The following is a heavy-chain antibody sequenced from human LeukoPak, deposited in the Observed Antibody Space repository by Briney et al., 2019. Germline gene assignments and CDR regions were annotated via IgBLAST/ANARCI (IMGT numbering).Heavy chain of an antibody. CDR3: AKDRGSILVPAAIDY. CDR1: GFTFSSYA. J-gene: IGHJ4*02. V-gene: IGHV3-23*01. CDR2: ISGRSGST. D-gene: IGHD2-2*01. Sequence: PGGSLRLSCAASGFTFSSYAMSWVRQAPGKGLEWVSGISGRSGSTYYADSVKGRSTISRDNSKNTLYLQMNSLRAEDTAVYYCAKDRGSILVPAAIDYWGQGTLVTVSS.